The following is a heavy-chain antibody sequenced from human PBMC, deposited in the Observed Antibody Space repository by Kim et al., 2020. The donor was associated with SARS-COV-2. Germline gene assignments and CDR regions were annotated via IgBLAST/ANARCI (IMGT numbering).Heavy chain of an antibody. CDR2: FDPEDGET. D-gene: IGHD2-2*01. J-gene: IGHJ6*02. CDR3: AGLVVPAAIPALTAYYYYGMDV. V-gene: IGHV1-24*01. CDR1: GYTLTELS. Sequence: ASVKVSCKVSGYTLTELSMHWVRQAPGKGLEWMGGFDPEDGETIYAQKFQGRVTMTEDTSTDTAYMELSSLRSEDTAVYYCAGLVVPAAIPALTAYYYYGMDVWGQGTTVTVSS.